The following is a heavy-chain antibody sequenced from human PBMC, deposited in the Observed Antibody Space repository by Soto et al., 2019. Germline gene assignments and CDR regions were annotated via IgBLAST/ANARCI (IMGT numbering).Heavy chain of an antibody. Sequence: GGSLRLSCAASGFNFSSYAISWVRQAPGKGLEWVSVISGGGGRTNYAGSVKGRFTISRDNSKNTLYIQMNSLRAEDTAVYYCAKGLEVTVFGVVTIYDYWGQGTLVTVSS. V-gene: IGHV3-23*01. CDR3: AKGLEVTVFGVVTIYDY. CDR1: GFNFSSYA. J-gene: IGHJ4*02. D-gene: IGHD3-3*01. CDR2: ISGGGGRT.